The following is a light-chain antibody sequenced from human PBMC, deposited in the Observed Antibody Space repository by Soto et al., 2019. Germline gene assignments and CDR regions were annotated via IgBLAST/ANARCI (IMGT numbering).Light chain of an antibody. Sequence: AIQMTQSPSSLSASVGDRVTITCRASQGIRNDLGWYQQKPGKAPKLLIYAASSLPSGVPSRFSGSGSGSDFTLTISSLQPEDFATYYCLQDYNYPYTFGQGTKLEVK. CDR3: LQDYNYPYT. J-gene: IGKJ2*01. V-gene: IGKV1-6*01. CDR2: AAS. CDR1: QGIRND.